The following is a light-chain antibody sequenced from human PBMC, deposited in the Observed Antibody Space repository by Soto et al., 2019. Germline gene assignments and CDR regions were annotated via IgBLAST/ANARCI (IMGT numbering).Light chain of an antibody. Sequence: DVQMTHSLSSLSATVGDRVTITCRASQALSNYLAWYQQKPGKAPDLLIYSASTLQSGVPSRFSGSGSETEFSLTIRALQPEDFATYYCQQLSRYPLPFGGGTKVDIK. CDR1: QALSNY. J-gene: IGKJ4*01. CDR2: SAS. V-gene: IGKV1-9*01. CDR3: QQLSRYPLP.